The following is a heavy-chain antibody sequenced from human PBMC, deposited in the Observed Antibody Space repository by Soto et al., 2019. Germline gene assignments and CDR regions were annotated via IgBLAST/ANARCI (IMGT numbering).Heavy chain of an antibody. CDR3: ARVYRERYVLSAFDI. D-gene: IGHD1-1*01. CDR2: INPNSGGT. Sequence: ASVKVSCKASGYTFTGYYMHWVRQAPGQGLEWMGWINPNSGGTNYAQKFQGWVTMTRDTSISTAYMELSRLRSDDTAVYYCARVYRERYVLSAFDICGQGTMVTVSS. J-gene: IGHJ3*02. CDR1: GYTFTGYY. V-gene: IGHV1-2*04.